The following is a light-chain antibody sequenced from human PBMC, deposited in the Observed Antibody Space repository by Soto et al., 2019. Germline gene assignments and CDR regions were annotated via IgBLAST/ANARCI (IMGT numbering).Light chain of an antibody. J-gene: IGLJ1*01. V-gene: IGLV2-14*03. Sequence: QSALTQPASVSGSPGQSITISCTGTSSDIGPYNFVSWYQQHPGKAPKLMIYDVTNRPAGVSNRFSGSTSGNTASLTISGLQAEDEADYYCSSYSASASYVFGSGTKVTVL. CDR2: DVT. CDR3: SSYSASASYV. CDR1: SSDIGPYNF.